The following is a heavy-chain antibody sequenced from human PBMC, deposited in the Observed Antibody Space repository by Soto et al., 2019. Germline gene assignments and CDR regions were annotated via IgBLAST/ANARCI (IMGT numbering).Heavy chain of an antibody. J-gene: IGHJ1*01. V-gene: IGHV4-59*01. CDR3: AGAAADAEYFQH. CDR1: GGSISSYY. D-gene: IGHD6-13*01. Sequence: PSETLSLTCTVSGGSISSYYWSWIRQPPGKGLEWIGYIYYSGSTNYNPSLKSRVTISVDTSKNQFSLKLSSVTAADTAVYYCAGAAADAEYFQHWGQGTLVNVSS. CDR2: IYYSGST.